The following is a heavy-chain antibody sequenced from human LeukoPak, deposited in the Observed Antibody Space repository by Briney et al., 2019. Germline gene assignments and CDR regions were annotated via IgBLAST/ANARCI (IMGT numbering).Heavy chain of an antibody. D-gene: IGHD6-13*01. CDR2: ISGSGGST. V-gene: IGHV3-23*01. J-gene: IGHJ4*02. Sequence: GGSLILSCAASGFTFSSYAMSWVRQAPGKGLEWVSAISGSGGSTYYADSVKGRFTVSRDNSKNTLYLQMNSLRAEDTAVYYCAKDSSSWYKVYYFDYWGQGTLVTVSS. CDR3: AKDSSSWYKVYYFDY. CDR1: GFTFSSYA.